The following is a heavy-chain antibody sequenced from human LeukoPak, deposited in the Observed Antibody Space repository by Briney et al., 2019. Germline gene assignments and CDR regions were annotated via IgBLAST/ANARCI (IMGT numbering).Heavy chain of an antibody. CDR1: GFTFSSYG. Sequence: GGSLRLSCAASGFTFSSYGMHWVRQAPGRGLGWVAFIRYDGSNKYYADSVKGRFTISRDNAKNSLYLQMNSLRAEDTAVYYCARDRGIVGTTGYYYMDVWGKGTTVTVSS. CDR3: ARDRGIVGTTGYYYMDV. CDR2: IRYDGSNK. V-gene: IGHV3-30*02. D-gene: IGHD1-26*01. J-gene: IGHJ6*03.